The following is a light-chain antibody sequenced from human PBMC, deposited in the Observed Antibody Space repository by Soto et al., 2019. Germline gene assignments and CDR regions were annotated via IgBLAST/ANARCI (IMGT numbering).Light chain of an antibody. V-gene: IGLV2-8*01. CDR2: EIS. J-gene: IGLJ1*01. CDR1: SSDVGGYNY. CDR3: SSYAGNNNCV. Sequence: QAVVTQPPSASGSPGQSVTISCTGTSSDVGGYNYVSWYQQHPGKAPKLILYEISERPSGVPDRFSGSRSGNTASLTVSGLQAEDEADYYCSSYAGNNNCVFGTGTKVTVL.